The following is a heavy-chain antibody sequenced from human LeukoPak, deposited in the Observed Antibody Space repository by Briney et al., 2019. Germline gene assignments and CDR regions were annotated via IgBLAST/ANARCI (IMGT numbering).Heavy chain of an antibody. V-gene: IGHV4-59*08. CDR2: IYYSGST. D-gene: IGHD7-27*01. J-gene: IGHJ4*02. CDR1: GGSISSYY. Sequence: PSETLSLTCTVSGGSISSYYWSWIRQPPGKGLEWIGYIYYSGSTNYNPSLKSRVTISVDTSKNQFSLKLSSVTAADTAVYYCARLGAQTGDSFFDYWGQGTLVTVSS. CDR3: ARLGAQTGDSFFDY.